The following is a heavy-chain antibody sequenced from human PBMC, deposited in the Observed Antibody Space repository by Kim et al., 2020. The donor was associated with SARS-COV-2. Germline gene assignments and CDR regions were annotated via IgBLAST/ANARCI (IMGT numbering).Heavy chain of an antibody. CDR2: IYYSGST. V-gene: IGHV4-39*01. CDR1: NGSISSSNHY. J-gene: IGHJ4*02. CDR3: ATYVSGSGSYYNY. Sequence: SETLSLTCTVSNGSISSSNHYWGWIRQPPGKGLEWIGNIYYSGSTYYNPSLKSRVTISVDTSKNQFSLKLSSVTAADTAVYYCATYVSGSGSYYNYWGQG. D-gene: IGHD3-10*01.